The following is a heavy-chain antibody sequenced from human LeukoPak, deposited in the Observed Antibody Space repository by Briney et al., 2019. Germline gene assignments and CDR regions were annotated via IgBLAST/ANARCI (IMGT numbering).Heavy chain of an antibody. CDR1: GYTFTSYD. D-gene: IGHD1-7*01. J-gene: IGHJ4*02. Sequence: GASVKVSCKASGYTFTSYDINWVRQATGQGLEWMGWMNPNSGNTGYAQKFQGRVTMTRNTSISTAYMELSSLRSEDTAVYYCARATGELFASDYWGQGTLVTVSS. V-gene: IGHV1-8*01. CDR2: MNPNSGNT. CDR3: ARATGELFASDY.